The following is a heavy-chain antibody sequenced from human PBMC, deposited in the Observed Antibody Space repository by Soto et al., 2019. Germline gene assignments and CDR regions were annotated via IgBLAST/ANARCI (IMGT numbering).Heavy chain of an antibody. V-gene: IGHV4-34*01. D-gene: IGHD5-12*01. CDR3: AFPTTPYYYYGMDV. CDR2: INHSGST. CDR1: GGSFSGYY. J-gene: IGHJ6*02. Sequence: PSETLSLTCAVYGGSFSGYYWSWIRRPPGKGLEWIGEINHSGSTNYNPSLKSRVTISVDTSKNQFSLKLSSVTAADTAVYYCAFPTTPYYYYGMDVWGQGTTVTSP.